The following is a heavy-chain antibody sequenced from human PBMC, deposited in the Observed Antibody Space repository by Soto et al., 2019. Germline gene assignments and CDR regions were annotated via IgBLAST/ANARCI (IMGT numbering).Heavy chain of an antibody. V-gene: IGHV5-10-1*01. J-gene: IGHJ6*02. CDR3: ATRIAAAGTNYYYYGMDV. CDR2: IDPSDSYT. D-gene: IGHD6-13*01. CDR1: GYSFTSYW. Sequence: GESLKISCKGSGYSFTSYWISWVRQMPGKGLEWMGRIDPSDSYTNYSPSFQGHVTISADKSISTAYLQWSSLKASDTAMYYCATRIAAAGTNYYYYGMDVWGQGTTVTVSS.